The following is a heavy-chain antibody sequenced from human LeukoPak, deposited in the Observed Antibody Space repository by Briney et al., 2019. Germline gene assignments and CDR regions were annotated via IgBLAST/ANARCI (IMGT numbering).Heavy chain of an antibody. CDR1: GGSFSGYY. D-gene: IGHD3-22*01. CDR3: ATVLYYDSSGYER. Sequence: SETLSLTCAVYGGSFSGYYWTWIRQPPGKGLEWIGYFYSSGSTNYHPSLKSRVTISADTSKNQFSLKLSSVTAADTAMYYCATVLYYDSSGYERWGQGTLVTVSS. V-gene: IGHV4-59*01. J-gene: IGHJ4*02. CDR2: FYSSGST.